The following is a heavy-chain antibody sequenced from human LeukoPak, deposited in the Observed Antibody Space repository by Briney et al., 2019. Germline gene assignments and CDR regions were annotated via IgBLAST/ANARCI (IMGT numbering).Heavy chain of an antibody. J-gene: IGHJ3*02. V-gene: IGHV4-61*08. CDR1: GGSISSGDYY. CDR3: ARERGHSSSWVASFDI. Sequence: SETLSLTCTVSGGSISSGDYYWSWIRQPPGKGLEWIGYIYYSGSTYYNPSLKSRVTISVDTSKNQFSLKLSSVTAADTAVYYCARERGHSSSWVASFDIWGQGTMVTVSS. D-gene: IGHD6-13*01. CDR2: IYYSGST.